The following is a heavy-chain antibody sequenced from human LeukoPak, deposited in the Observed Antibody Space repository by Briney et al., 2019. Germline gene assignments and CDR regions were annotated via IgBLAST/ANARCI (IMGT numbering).Heavy chain of an antibody. J-gene: IGHJ5*02. CDR3: ARLSDILTGYGP. CDR2: IYYSGST. V-gene: IGHV4-59*08. CDR1: GGSIGSYY. Sequence: SETLSLTCTVSGGSIGSYYWSWIRQPPGKGLEWIGYIYYSGSTNYNPSLKSRVTISVDTSKNQFSLKLSSVTAADTAVYYCARLSDILTGYGPWGQGTLVTVSS. D-gene: IGHD3-9*01.